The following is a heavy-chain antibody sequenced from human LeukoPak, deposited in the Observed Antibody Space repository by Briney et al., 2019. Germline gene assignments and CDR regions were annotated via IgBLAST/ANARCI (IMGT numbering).Heavy chain of an antibody. CDR2: INHSGST. D-gene: IGHD4-23*01. Sequence: SETLSLTCAVYGGSFSGYYWSWIRQPPGKGLEWIGEINHSGSTNYNPSLKSRVTISVDTSKNQFSLKLSSVTAADTAVYYCARVTTVIIDYWGQGTLVTVSS. CDR1: GGSFSGYY. V-gene: IGHV4-34*01. J-gene: IGHJ4*02. CDR3: ARVTTVIIDY.